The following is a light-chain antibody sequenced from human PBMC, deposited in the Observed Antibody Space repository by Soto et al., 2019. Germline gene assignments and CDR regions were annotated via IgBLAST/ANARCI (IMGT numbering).Light chain of an antibody. CDR3: TSWTTSTTMI. CDR1: RSDIGAYNF. CDR2: DVN. V-gene: IGLV2-14*03. Sequence: QSALTQPASVSGSPGQSITISCTGTRSDIGAYNFVSWYQQHPGKAPKLILYDVNIRPSGVSYRFSGSKSGNTVSLTISGLHAEDEADYYCTSWTTSTTMIFGGGTKLTVL. J-gene: IGLJ2*01.